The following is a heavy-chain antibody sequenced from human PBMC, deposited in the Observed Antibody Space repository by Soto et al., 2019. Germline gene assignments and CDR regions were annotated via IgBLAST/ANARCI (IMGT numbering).Heavy chain of an antibody. CDR1: GYTFTSYA. D-gene: IGHD3-16*02. CDR2: INAGNGNT. Sequence: ASVKVSCKASGYTFTSYAMHWVRQAPGQRIEWMGWINAGNGNTKYSQRFQGRVTMTTDTSTSTAFMELRSLRSDDTAVYYCARDLVDYIWGSYRTGDAFDIWGQGTMVTVSS. CDR3: ARDLVDYIWGSYRTGDAFDI. J-gene: IGHJ3*02. V-gene: IGHV1-3*01.